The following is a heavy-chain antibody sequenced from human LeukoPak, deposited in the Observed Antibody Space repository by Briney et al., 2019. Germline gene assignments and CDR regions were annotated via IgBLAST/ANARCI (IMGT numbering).Heavy chain of an antibody. CDR2: ISAYNGNT. D-gene: IGHD3-3*01. V-gene: IGHV1-18*01. CDR1: GYTFTSYG. Sequence: ASVKVSCKASGYTFTSYGISWVRQAPGQGLEWMGWISAYNGNTNYAQKFQGRVTMTRDTSISTAYMELSRLRSDDTAVYYCARGQYYDLWSGYYLFYYWGQGTLVTVSS. CDR3: ARGQYYDLWSGYYLFYY. J-gene: IGHJ4*02.